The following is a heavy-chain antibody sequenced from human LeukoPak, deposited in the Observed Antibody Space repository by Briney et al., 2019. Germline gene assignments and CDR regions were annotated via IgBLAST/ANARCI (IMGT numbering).Heavy chain of an antibody. CDR2: VNHGGTT. V-gene: IGHV4-61*08. J-gene: IGHJ4*02. Sequence: PSETLSLTCTVSGGSISSGGYYWSWIRQPPGRGLEWIGEVNHGGTTNYNPSLKSRVIISADTSKNQFSLKLNSVTAADTAVYYCARVVYGDSSKDFDYWGQGTLVTVSS. D-gene: IGHD4-17*01. CDR3: ARVVYGDSSKDFDY. CDR1: GGSISSGGYY.